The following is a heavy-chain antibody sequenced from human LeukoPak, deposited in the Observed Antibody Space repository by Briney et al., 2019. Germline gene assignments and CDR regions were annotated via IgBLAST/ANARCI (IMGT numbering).Heavy chain of an antibody. CDR2: ISSNSYYI. J-gene: IGHJ3*01. D-gene: IGHD1-26*01. CDR3: ARWLVGALKPGAFDL. CDR1: GFSFGAYI. Sequence: GGSLRLSCAASGFSFGAYIMNWVRQAPGKGLEWVSSISSNSYYIYYADSVRGRFTISRDNAKNSLFLQMNSLRAEDTAVYYCARWLVGALKPGAFDLWGQGTRVTVSS. V-gene: IGHV3-21*01.